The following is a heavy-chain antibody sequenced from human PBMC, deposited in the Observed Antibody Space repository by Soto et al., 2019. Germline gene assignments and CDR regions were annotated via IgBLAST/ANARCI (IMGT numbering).Heavy chain of an antibody. D-gene: IGHD3-3*01. Sequence: PGKGLEWIGYIYYSGSTYYNPSLKSRVTISVDTSKNQFSLKLSSVTAADTAVYYCARVFFYREDDDTRDAGQVSAFRLNRSSDL. J-gene: IGHJ2*01. CDR3: ARVFFYREDDDTRDAGQVSAFRLNRSSDL. CDR2: IYYSGST. V-gene: IGHV4-31*02.